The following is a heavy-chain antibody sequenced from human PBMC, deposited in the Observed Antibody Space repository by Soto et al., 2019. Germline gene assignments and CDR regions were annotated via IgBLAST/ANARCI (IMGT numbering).Heavy chain of an antibody. CDR3: ARKGSSSYYYYYYGMDV. V-gene: IGHV1-69*13. J-gene: IGHJ6*02. D-gene: IGHD6-6*01. Sequence: ASVKVSCKASGGTFSSYAISWVRQAPGQGLEWMGGIIPIFGTANYAQKFQGRATITADESTSTAYMELSSLRSEDTAVYYCARKGSSSYYYYYYGMDVWGQGTTVTVSS. CDR1: GGTFSSYA. CDR2: IIPIFGTA.